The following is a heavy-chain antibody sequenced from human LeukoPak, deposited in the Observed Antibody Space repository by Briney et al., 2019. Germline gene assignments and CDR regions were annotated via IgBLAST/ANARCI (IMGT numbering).Heavy chain of an antibody. CDR2: TNPISGYT. Sequence: GASVKVSCKASGYIFTDYDINWVRQATGQGLGWMGWTNPISGYTGTAQKFQGRVTMTRDTSISTAYLELSSLRSDDTAVYYCARGNRLYSSSWSSLPFDIWGQGTMVTVSS. CDR1: GYIFTDYD. J-gene: IGHJ3*02. D-gene: IGHD6-13*01. CDR3: ARGNRLYSSSWSSLPFDI. V-gene: IGHV1-8*01.